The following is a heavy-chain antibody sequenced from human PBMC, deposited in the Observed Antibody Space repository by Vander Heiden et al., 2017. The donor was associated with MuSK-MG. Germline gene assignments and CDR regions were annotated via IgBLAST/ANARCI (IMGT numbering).Heavy chain of an antibody. J-gene: IGHJ4*02. CDR2: IHHSGTT. CDR3: ARDHAMEY. Sequence: RQSPWKRPEWIGSIHHSGTTSYNPSLKSRVTIYPDMSKNQFSLNLTAVTAADTAVYYCARDHAMEYWGQGILVTVSS. V-gene: IGHV4-38-2*02. D-gene: IGHD2-8*01.